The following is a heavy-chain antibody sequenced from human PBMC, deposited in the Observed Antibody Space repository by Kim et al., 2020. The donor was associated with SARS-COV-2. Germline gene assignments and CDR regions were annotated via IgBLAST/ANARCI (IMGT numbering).Heavy chain of an antibody. V-gene: IGHV4-4*09. CDR3: ARSKALHNAFDI. J-gene: IGHJ3*02. Sequence: NSNPTLKSRVTISVATSKNQFSLKLSSVTAADTAVYYCARSKALHNAFDIWGQGTMVTVSS.